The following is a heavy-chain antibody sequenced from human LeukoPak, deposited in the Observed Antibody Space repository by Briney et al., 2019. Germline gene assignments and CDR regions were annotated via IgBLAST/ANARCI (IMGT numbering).Heavy chain of an antibody. D-gene: IGHD5-24*01. CDR3: ARGDGYNFYY. CDR2: IYYSGST. V-gene: IGHV4-59*01. Sequence: KPSETLSLICTGSGGSISTYYWSWIRQPPGKGLEWIGYIYYSGSTNYNPTLKSRVTISLDTSKNQFSLNLSSVTAADTAVYYCARGDGYNFYYWGQGTLVTVSS. J-gene: IGHJ4*02. CDR1: GGSISTYY.